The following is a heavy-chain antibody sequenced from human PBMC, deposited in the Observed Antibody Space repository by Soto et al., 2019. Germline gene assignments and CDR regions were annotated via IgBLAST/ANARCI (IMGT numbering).Heavy chain of an antibody. CDR2: INHSGST. J-gene: IGHJ5*02. CDR1: GGSFSGYY. CDR3: ARKSVAARKDWFDP. V-gene: IGHV4-34*01. Sequence: SETLSLTCAVYGGSFSGYYWSWIRQPPGKGLEWIGEINHSGSTNYNPSLKSRVTISVDTSKNQFSLKLSSVTAADTAVYYCARKSVAARKDWFDPWGQGTLVTVSS. D-gene: IGHD6-6*01.